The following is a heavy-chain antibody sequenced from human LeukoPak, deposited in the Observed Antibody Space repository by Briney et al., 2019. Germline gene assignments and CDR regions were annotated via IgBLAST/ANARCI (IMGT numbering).Heavy chain of an antibody. J-gene: IGHJ4*02. Sequence: GGSLRLSCAASGFTVSSNYMNWVRQAPGKGLEWVSVIYSGGSTYYADSVKGRFTISRDNSKNTLYLQMNSLRAEDTAVYYCARDSTGLRYFDYWGQETLVTVSS. D-gene: IGHD4-17*01. CDR1: GFTVSSNY. CDR2: IYSGGST. CDR3: ARDSTGLRYFDY. V-gene: IGHV3-53*01.